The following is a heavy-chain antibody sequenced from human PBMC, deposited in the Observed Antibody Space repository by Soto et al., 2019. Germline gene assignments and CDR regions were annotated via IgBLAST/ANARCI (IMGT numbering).Heavy chain of an antibody. V-gene: IGHV5-51*01. CDR2: IYPGDSDP. CDR3: ARQRLWGTSGYYYFEN. J-gene: IGHJ4*02. CDR1: GYNFTNYW. Sequence: GASLKISCKGSGYNFTNYWIGWVRQMPGKGLEWMGIIYPGDSDPRYSPSFQGQVTISDDKSISTAYLQWSRLKASDTAIYYCARQRLWGTSGYYYFENWGQGTLVTVSS. D-gene: IGHD3-22*01.